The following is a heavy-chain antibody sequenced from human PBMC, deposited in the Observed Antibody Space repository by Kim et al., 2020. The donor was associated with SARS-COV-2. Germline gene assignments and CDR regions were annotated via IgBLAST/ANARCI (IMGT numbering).Heavy chain of an antibody. CDR1: GGSISSSSYY. Sequence: SETLSLTCTVSGGSISSSSYYWGWIRQPPGKGLEWIGSIYYSGSTYYNPSLKSRVTISVDTSKNQFSLKLSSVTAADTAVYYCARHQDRLLYMTHWFDPWGQGTLVTVSS. V-gene: IGHV4-39*01. D-gene: IGHD3-10*01. CDR2: IYYSGST. J-gene: IGHJ5*02. CDR3: ARHQDRLLYMTHWFDP.